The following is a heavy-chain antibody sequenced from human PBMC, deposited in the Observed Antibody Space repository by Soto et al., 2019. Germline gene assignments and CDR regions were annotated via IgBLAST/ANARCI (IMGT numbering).Heavy chain of an antibody. CDR3: ASRETAGDY. CDR1: GGSISSSSYY. J-gene: IGHJ4*02. V-gene: IGHV4-39*01. CDR2: IYYSGST. Sequence: PSETLSLTCTVSGGSISSSSYYWGWIRQPPGKGLEWIGSIYYSGSTYYNPSLKSRVTISVDTSKNQFSLKLSPVTAADTAVYYCASRETAGDYWGQGTLVTVSS.